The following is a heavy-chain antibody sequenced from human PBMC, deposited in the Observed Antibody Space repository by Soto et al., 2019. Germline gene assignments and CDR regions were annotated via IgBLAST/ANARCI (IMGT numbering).Heavy chain of an antibody. J-gene: IGHJ6*03. D-gene: IGHD6-19*01. V-gene: IGHV1-18*01. CDR2: ISAFNGNT. CDR3: ARDRGVAPPVAGNTHYYYYMDV. Sequence: QDQLVQSGAEVKKPGASVTVSCKASGYSFTNYGVTWVRQAPGQGLEWMGWISAFNGNTHYAQNFQGRVTMTTDASTSTDYMELRSLRSDDTAVYYCARDRGVAPPVAGNTHYYYYMDVWGKGTTVTVSS. CDR1: GYSFTNYG.